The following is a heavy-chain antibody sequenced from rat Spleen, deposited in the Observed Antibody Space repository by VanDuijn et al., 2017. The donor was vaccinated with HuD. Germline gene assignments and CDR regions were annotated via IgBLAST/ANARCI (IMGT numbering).Heavy chain of an antibody. CDR3: ARLSGFFDY. J-gene: IGHJ2*01. CDR1: GYSITSNY. CDR2: ISYSGST. Sequence: EVQLQESGPGLVKPSQSLSLTCSVSGYSITSNYWAWIRKFPGNKMEWIGHISYSGSTSYNPSLKSRISITRDTSKNQFFLQLNSVTTEDTATYYCARLSGFFDYWGQGVMVTVSS. V-gene: IGHV3-1*01. D-gene: IGHD4-4*01.